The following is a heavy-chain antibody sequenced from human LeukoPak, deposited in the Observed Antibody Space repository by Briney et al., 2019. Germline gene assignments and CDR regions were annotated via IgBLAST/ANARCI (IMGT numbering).Heavy chain of an antibody. Sequence: PGGSLRLSCAASGFTFSSYAMSWVRQAPGKGLEWASAISGSGGSTYYADSVKGRFTISRDNSKNTLYLQMNSLRAEDTAVYYCAKVPPSRAMVRGVITDLPDFDYWGQGTLVTVSS. V-gene: IGHV3-23*01. J-gene: IGHJ4*02. D-gene: IGHD3-10*01. CDR1: GFTFSSYA. CDR3: AKVPPSRAMVRGVITDLPDFDY. CDR2: ISGSGGST.